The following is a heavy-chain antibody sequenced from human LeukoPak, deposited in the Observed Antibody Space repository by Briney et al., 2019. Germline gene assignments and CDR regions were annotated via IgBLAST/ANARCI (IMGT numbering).Heavy chain of an antibody. J-gene: IGHJ3*02. CDR1: GFSVSGNY. V-gene: IGHV3-53*04. CDR3: ARWKMEGIVVDVFDI. Sequence: GGSLRLSCAASGFSVSGNYMSWVRQAPGKGLEWISDIYSGGATYYTDSVKGRFTMSRHTSKNTLDLQMNSLRVEDTAVYYCARWKMEGIVVDVFDIWGQGTRVTVSS. CDR2: IYSGGAT. D-gene: IGHD3-22*01.